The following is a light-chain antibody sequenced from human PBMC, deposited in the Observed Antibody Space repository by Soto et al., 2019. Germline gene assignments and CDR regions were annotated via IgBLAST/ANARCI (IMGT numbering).Light chain of an antibody. V-gene: IGKV3-11*01. Sequence: EIVLTQSPATLSVSPGERATLSCRASQSVSILLAWYQQKPGQAPRLLIYDVSNRATGIPARFSGSGSGTDFSLTISSLEPEDFAVYYCQQRSHWPRTFGQGTKVDIK. CDR1: QSVSIL. CDR2: DVS. J-gene: IGKJ1*01. CDR3: QQRSHWPRT.